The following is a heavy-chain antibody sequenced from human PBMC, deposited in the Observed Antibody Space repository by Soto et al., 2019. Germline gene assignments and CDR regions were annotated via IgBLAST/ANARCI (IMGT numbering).Heavy chain of an antibody. Sequence: EVQLVESGGGLVQPGGSLRLSCAASGFTFRNYDMHWVRQGTGKGLEWVSGISAAGDPDYADSVEGRFTISRENAQNSFFLQMNSLRVGATAVYYCASTDRDFYGVDVWGQGTTVIVSS. V-gene: IGHV3-13*05. CDR2: ISAAGDP. J-gene: IGHJ6*01. CDR1: GFTFRNYD. CDR3: ASTDRDFYGVDV.